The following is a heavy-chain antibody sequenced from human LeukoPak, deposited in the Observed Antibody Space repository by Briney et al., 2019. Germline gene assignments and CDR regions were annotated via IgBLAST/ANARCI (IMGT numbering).Heavy chain of an antibody. CDR1: GYTFTSYG. J-gene: IGHJ5*02. Sequence: ASVKVSSKASGYTFTSYGISWERQAPGQGLEWMGWISAYNGNTNYAQKLQGRGTMTTDTSTSTAYMELRSLRSDDTAVYYCARDPLDLAWFDPWGQGTLVTVSS. CDR3: ARDPLDLAWFDP. CDR2: ISAYNGNT. D-gene: IGHD5/OR15-5a*01. V-gene: IGHV1-18*01.